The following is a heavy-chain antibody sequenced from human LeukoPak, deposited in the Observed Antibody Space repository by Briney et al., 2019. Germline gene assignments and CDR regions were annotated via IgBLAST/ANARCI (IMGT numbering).Heavy chain of an antibody. D-gene: IGHD1-26*01. J-gene: IGHJ4*02. CDR1: GGTFSSYA. CDR3: ARGNSGSYSSDY. V-gene: IGHV1-69*05. CDR2: IIPIFGTA. Sequence: GASVKVSCKASGGTFSSYAISWVRQAPGQGLEWMGGIIPIFGTANYAQKLQGRVTITTDESTSTAYMELSSLRSEDTAVYHGARGNSGSYSSDYWGQGTLVTVSS.